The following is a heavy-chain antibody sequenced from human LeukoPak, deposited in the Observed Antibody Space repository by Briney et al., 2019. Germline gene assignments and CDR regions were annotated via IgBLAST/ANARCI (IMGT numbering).Heavy chain of an antibody. D-gene: IGHD3-16*01. CDR2: IYSAGST. Sequence: PGGSLRLSCAASGLTVSSSYMSWVRQAPGKGLEWGSVIYSAGSTYCADSVKGRFTISRDNSKNTLNLQMNSLRAEDTAVYYCAIEMEDSITYGGPFDYWGQGTLVTVSS. CDR3: AIEMEDSITYGGPFDY. J-gene: IGHJ4*02. CDR1: GLTVSSSY. V-gene: IGHV3-66*01.